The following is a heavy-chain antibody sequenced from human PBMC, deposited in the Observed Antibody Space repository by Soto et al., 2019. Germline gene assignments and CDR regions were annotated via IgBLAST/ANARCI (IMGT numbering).Heavy chain of an antibody. D-gene: IGHD3-22*01. CDR1: GFTFSSYG. V-gene: IGHV3-30*18. CDR3: AKGDYYDSSGSDY. CDR2: ISYDGSNK. Sequence: LRLSCAASGFTFSSYGMHWVRQAPGKGLEWVAVISYDGSNKYYADSVKGRFTISRDNSKNTLYLQMNSLRAEDTAVYYCAKGDYYDSSGSDYWGQGTLVTVSS. J-gene: IGHJ4*02.